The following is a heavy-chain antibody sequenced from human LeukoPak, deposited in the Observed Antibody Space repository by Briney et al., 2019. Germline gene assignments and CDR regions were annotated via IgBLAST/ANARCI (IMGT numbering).Heavy chain of an antibody. V-gene: IGHV1-18*04. D-gene: IGHD2-15*01. Sequence: GASVKVSCKASGYTFTSYGISWVRQAPGQGLEWMGWISAYNGNTNYAQKLQGRVTMTTDTSTSTAYMELRSLRSDDTAVYYCARDGSGDCSGGSCSHDWFDPWGQGTLVTVPS. CDR1: GYTFTSYG. CDR3: ARDGSGDCSGGSCSHDWFDP. CDR2: ISAYNGNT. J-gene: IGHJ5*02.